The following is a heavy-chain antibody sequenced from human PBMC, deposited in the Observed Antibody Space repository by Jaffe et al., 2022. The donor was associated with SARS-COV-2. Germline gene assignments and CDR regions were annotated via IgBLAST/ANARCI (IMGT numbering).Heavy chain of an antibody. D-gene: IGHD4-17*01. CDR1: GFSLSTSGVG. Sequence: QITLKESGPTLVKPTQTLTLTCTFSGFSLSTSGVGVGWIRQPPGKALEWLALIYWDDDKRYSPSLKSRLTITKDTSKNQVVLTMTNMDPVDTATYYCAHSGIHDYGGLDAFDIWGQGTMVTVSS. J-gene: IGHJ3*02. V-gene: IGHV2-5*02. CDR2: IYWDDDK. CDR3: AHSGIHDYGGLDAFDI.